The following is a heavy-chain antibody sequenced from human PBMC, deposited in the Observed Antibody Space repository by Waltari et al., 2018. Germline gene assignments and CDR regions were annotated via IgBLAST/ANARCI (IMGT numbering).Heavy chain of an antibody. CDR1: VYSFPNYW. J-gene: IGHJ3*02. Sequence: EVQLVQSGAEVKKPGESMKISCKGSVYSFPNYWIGWVRQMPGKGLAWMGIIYPGDSETRYSPFFQGQVTISVDKSISTAYLQWRTLKASDTAMYYCARHMGCSGPNTAFDIWGQGTMITVSP. V-gene: IGHV5-51*01. CDR3: ARHMGCSGPNTAFDI. CDR2: IYPGDSET. D-gene: IGHD2-15*01.